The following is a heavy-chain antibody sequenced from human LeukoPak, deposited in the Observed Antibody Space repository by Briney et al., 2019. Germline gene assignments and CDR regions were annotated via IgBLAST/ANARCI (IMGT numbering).Heavy chain of an antibody. J-gene: IGHJ4*02. D-gene: IGHD3-10*01. CDR3: ARDLSGSY. V-gene: IGHV3-30*03. CDR1: GFTFSTYG. CDR2: ISYDGSNK. Sequence: GRSLRLSCAASGFTFSTYGMHWVRQAPGKGLEWVAVISYDGSNKYYADSVKGRFTISRDNAKNSLYLQMNSLRAEDTAVYYCARDLSGSYWGQGTLVTVYS.